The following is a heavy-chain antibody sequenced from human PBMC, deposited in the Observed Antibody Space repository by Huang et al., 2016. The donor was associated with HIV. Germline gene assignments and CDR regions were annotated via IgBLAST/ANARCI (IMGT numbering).Heavy chain of an antibody. CDR2: IYYSGST. Sequence: GGSISSGGYYWSWIRQPPGKGLEWIGYIYYSGSTYYNPSLKSRVTISVDTSKNQFSLKLSSVTAADTAVYYCASTDYYDTSGYYSTFDYWGQGTLVTVSS. D-gene: IGHD3-22*01. CDR1: GGSISSGGYY. J-gene: IGHJ4*02. CDR3: ASTDYYDTSGYYSTFDY. V-gene: IGHV4-30-4*08.